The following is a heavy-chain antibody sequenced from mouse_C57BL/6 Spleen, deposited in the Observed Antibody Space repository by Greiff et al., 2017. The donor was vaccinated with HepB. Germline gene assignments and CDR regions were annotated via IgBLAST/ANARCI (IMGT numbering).Heavy chain of an antibody. CDR3: APLGVDY. Sequence: VQLQQPGAELVKPGASVKLSCKASGYTFTSYWMQWVKQRPGQGLEWIGEIDPSDSYTNYNQKFKGKATLTVDTSSSTAYMQLSSLTSEDSAVYYCAPLGVDYWGQGTTLTVSS. CDR2: IDPSDSYT. CDR1: GYTFTSYW. V-gene: IGHV1-50*01. J-gene: IGHJ2*01.